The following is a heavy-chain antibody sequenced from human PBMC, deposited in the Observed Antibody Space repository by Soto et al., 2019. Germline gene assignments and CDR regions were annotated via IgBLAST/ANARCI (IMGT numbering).Heavy chain of an antibody. CDR1: GGSFSGDD. CDR2: INHSGST. Sequence: PSEPLSLSCAVYGGSFSGDDWSWLRKPPGKGLEWIGEINHSGSTNYNPSLKSRVTISVDTSKNQFSLKLSSVTAADTAVYYCARGLRLLDIVVLPAAGWFDPWGQGTLVTVSS. CDR3: ARGLRLLDIVVLPAAGWFDP. V-gene: IGHV4-34*01. D-gene: IGHD2-2*03. J-gene: IGHJ5*02.